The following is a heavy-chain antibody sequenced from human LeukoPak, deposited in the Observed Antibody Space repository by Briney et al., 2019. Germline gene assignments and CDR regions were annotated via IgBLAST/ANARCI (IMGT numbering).Heavy chain of an antibody. V-gene: IGHV3-11*04. CDR1: GFRFSDYY. Sequence: GGSLRLSCVDSGFRFSDYYMSWIRPAPGKGLEWVSYISNDSVDKYYVDSVRGRFTSSRDTGKKSMYLQMSGLRVEDTAVYYCARRDWVSGAVRAFNIWGQGKMATVSA. J-gene: IGHJ3*02. CDR2: ISNDSVDK. CDR3: ARRDWVSGAVRAFNI. D-gene: IGHD3-3*01.